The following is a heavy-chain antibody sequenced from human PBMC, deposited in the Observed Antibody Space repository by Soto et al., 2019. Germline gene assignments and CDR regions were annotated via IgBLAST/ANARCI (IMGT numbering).Heavy chain of an antibody. J-gene: IGHJ4*02. CDR2: IIPILGIA. CDR3: ARVRGSGSYPFDY. V-gene: IGHV1-69*02. Sequence: ASVKVSCKASGGTFSSYTISWVGQAPGQGLEWMGRIIPILGIANYAQKFQGRVTITADKSTSTAYMELSSLRSEDTAVYYCARVRGSGSYPFDYWGQGTLVTVSS. CDR1: GGTFSSYT. D-gene: IGHD3-10*01.